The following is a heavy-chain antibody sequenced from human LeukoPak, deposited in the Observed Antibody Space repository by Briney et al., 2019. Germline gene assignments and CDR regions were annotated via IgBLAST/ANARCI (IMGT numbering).Heavy chain of an antibody. CDR3: ARVLEYYDILTGRDAFDI. V-gene: IGHV1-2*02. D-gene: IGHD3-9*01. CDR1: GYTFTGYY. CDR2: INPNSGGT. Sequence: GASVKVSCKASGYTFTGYYMHWVRQAPGQGLEWMGWINPNSGGTNYAQKFQGRVTMTRDTSISTAYMELSRLRSDDTAVYYCARVLEYYDILTGRDAFDIWGQGTMVTVSS. J-gene: IGHJ3*02.